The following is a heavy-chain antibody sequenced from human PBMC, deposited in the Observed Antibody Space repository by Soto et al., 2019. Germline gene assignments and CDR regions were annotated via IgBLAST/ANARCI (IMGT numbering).Heavy chain of an antibody. Sequence: EVQLLESGGGLVQPGGSLRLSCAASGFTFSSYAMSWVRQAPGKGLEWVSAISGSGGSTYYADSVKGRFTISRDNSKNTLYLQMSSLRVEDTAVYYCAKSPRLERWSGYSYWGQGTLVTVSS. CDR2: ISGSGGST. J-gene: IGHJ4*02. CDR1: GFTFSSYA. D-gene: IGHD3-3*01. CDR3: AKSPRLERWSGYSY. V-gene: IGHV3-23*01.